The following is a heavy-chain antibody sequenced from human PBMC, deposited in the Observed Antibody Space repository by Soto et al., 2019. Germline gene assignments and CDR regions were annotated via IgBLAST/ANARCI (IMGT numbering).Heavy chain of an antibody. Sequence: QITLNESGPTVVKPAETLTLTCTFSGFSLTTSGVGVCWIRQSPGKAPEWLALIYWDDDKRYSASLKSRLPSTTDTSKYQVVLTKASVDPADTATYYCAHRILRTVFGLVTTTAIYFDFWGQGTPVVVSS. CDR1: GFSLTTSGVG. J-gene: IGHJ4*02. D-gene: IGHD3-3*01. CDR3: AHRILRTVFGLVTTTAIYFDF. CDR2: IYWDDDK. V-gene: IGHV2-5*02.